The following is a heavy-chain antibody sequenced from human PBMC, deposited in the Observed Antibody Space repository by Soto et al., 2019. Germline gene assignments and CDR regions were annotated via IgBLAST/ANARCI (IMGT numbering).Heavy chain of an antibody. CDR1: GYTFTSYG. CDR3: ARDTSRGEYDY. J-gene: IGHJ4*02. CDR2: INVYNGNT. Sequence: ASVKVSCKASGYTFTSYGISWVLQAPGQGLEWMGWINVYNGNTNYAQKLQGRVTMTTDTSTSTAYLDLRSLRSDDTAVYFCARDTSRGEYDYWGQGTLVTVSS. D-gene: IGHD3-10*01. V-gene: IGHV1-18*01.